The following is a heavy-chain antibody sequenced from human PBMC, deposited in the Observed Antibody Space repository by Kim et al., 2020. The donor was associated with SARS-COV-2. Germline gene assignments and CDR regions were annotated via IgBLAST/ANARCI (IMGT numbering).Heavy chain of an antibody. CDR2: IYYSGST. CDR3: ARGFREKGVDY. J-gene: IGHJ4*02. Sequence: SETLSLTCTVSGGSISSGGYYWSWIRQHPGKGLEWIGYIYYSGSTYYNPSLKSRVTISVDTSKNQFSLKLSSVTAADTAVYYCARGFREKGVDYWGQGTLVTVSS. D-gene: IGHD1-26*01. V-gene: IGHV4-31*03. CDR1: GGSISSGGYY.